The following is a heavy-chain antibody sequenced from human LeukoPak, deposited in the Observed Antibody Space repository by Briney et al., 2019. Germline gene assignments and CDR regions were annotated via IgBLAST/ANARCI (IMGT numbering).Heavy chain of an antibody. D-gene: IGHD4-17*01. CDR2: IHSSGGT. Sequence: GGSLRLSCAASGFTGSNNYMSWVRQAPGKGLEWVSAIHSSGGTYYADSVKGRFTISRDTSKNTLYPQINSLRVEDTAVYYCIVFGDSNHWGQGTLVTVSS. CDR1: GFTGSNNY. V-gene: IGHV3-53*01. CDR3: IVFGDSNH. J-gene: IGHJ5*02.